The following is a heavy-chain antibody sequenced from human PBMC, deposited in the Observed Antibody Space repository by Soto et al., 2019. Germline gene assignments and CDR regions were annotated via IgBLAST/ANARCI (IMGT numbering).Heavy chain of an antibody. V-gene: IGHV3-13*05. Sequence: EVQLVESGGGLVQPGGSLRLSCEASGFTLRIYDMHWVRQGTGKGLEWVSGISAAGDPDYADSVEGRFTISRENAQNSFFLRMNSLRVGDTAVYYCARTDRDFYGLDVWGQGTTVIVSS. J-gene: IGHJ6*02. CDR1: GFTLRIYD. CDR3: ARTDRDFYGLDV. CDR2: ISAAGDP.